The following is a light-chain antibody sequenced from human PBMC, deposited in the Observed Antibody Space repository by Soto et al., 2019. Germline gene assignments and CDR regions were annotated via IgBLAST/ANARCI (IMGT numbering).Light chain of an antibody. J-gene: IGKJ1*01. CDR1: QSVSSSY. Sequence: EIVLTQSPGTLSLSPGERATLSCRASQSVSSSYLAWYQQKPGQAPRLLIYSASSRATGIPDRFSGSGSGTDFTLTSSRLEPADFAVYYCQHYGYSRTFGQGTKVEIK. V-gene: IGKV3-20*01. CDR2: SAS. CDR3: QHYGYSRT.